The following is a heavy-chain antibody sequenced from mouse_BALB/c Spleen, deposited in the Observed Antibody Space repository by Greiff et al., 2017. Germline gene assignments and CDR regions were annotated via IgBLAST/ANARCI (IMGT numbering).Heavy chain of an antibody. Sequence: QVQLKQSGAELAKPGASVKMSCKASGYTFTSYWMHWVKQRPGQGLEWIGYINPSTGYTEYNQKFKDKATLTADKSSSTAYMQLSSLTSEDSAVYYCARPPYYGNYSYWGQGTTLTVSS. CDR2: INPSTGYT. V-gene: IGHV1-7*01. D-gene: IGHD2-10*01. CDR1: GYTFTSYW. CDR3: ARPPYYGNYSY. J-gene: IGHJ2*01.